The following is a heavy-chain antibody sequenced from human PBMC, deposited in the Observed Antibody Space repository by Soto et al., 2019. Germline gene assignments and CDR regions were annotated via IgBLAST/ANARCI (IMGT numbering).Heavy chain of an antibody. V-gene: IGHV4-59*08. CDR1: GGSISSYY. J-gene: IGHJ6*01. D-gene: IGHD3-10*01. Sequence: QVPLQESGPGLVKPSETLSLSCTVSGGSISSYYWSWIRQTPGKGLEWIGYVHDSWGPNYNPSLKRRVAISLNTSKSPFSLKLTSGTPTDPAVYYCARQGFGALPGLVDVWGQGTTVTVSS. CDR3: ARQGFGALPGLVDV. CDR2: VHDSWGP.